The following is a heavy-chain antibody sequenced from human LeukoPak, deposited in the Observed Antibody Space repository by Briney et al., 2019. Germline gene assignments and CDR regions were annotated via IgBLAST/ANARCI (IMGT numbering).Heavy chain of an antibody. D-gene: IGHD3-10*01. V-gene: IGHV3-30*03. CDR3: ARDVIPYYYGSGMTNWFDP. CDR2: ISYDGTNK. CDR1: GFTFSSYG. J-gene: IGHJ5*02. Sequence: PGGSLRLSCAASGFTFSSYGMHWVRQAPGKGLEWVAVISYDGTNKYYADSVKGRFTISRDNSKNTLYLQMNSLRAEDTAVYYCARDVIPYYYGSGMTNWFDPWGQGTLVTVSS.